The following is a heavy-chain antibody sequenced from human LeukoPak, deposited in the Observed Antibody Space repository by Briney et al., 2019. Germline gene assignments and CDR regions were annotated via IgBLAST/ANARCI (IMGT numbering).Heavy chain of an antibody. CDR2: IWYDGTNQ. D-gene: IGHD6-19*01. Sequence: GGSLRLSCAASGFTFSSYAMHWVRQAPGKGLEWLAVIWYDGTNQYYADSVKGRFTISRDNSKNTLFLQMNSLRAEDTAVYYCARADHGWYTFDYWGQGTLVTVPS. V-gene: IGHV3-33*08. CDR1: GFTFSSYA. J-gene: IGHJ4*02. CDR3: ARADHGWYTFDY.